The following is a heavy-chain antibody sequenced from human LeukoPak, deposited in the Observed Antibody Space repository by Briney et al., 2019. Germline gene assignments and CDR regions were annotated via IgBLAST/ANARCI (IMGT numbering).Heavy chain of an antibody. CDR1: GFTFGSYS. J-gene: IGHJ4*02. Sequence: PGGSLRLSCAASGFTFGSYSMNWVRQAPGKGLEWVSYISSSSSTIYYADSVKGRFTISRDNAKNSLYLQMNSLRAEDTAVYYCARRGYYYFDYWGQGTLVTVSS. D-gene: IGHD3-22*01. CDR2: ISSSSSTI. CDR3: ARRGYYYFDY. V-gene: IGHV3-48*01.